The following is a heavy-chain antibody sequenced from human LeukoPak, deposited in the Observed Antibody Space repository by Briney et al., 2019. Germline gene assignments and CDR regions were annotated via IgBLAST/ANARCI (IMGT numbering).Heavy chain of an antibody. V-gene: IGHV3-53*01. J-gene: IGHJ6*02. CDR2: IYSSGST. CDR1: GFTVNTNY. CDR3: ATRSLPGYYYGMDV. D-gene: IGHD2-15*01. Sequence: GGSLRLSCEASGFTVNTNYMSWVRQAPGKGLEWVSIIYSSGSTYYVDSVKGRFTISRDNSKNTLYLQMNSLRAEDTAVYYCATRSLPGYYYGMDVWGQGTTVTVSS.